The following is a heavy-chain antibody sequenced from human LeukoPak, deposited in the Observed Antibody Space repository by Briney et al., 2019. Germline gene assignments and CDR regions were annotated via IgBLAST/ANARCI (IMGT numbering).Heavy chain of an antibody. V-gene: IGHV3-53*01. CDR2: IYSGGGT. D-gene: IGHD1-26*01. CDR1: GFTVSSNL. CDR3: ASGSPPDY. Sequence: GRSLRLSCAASGFTVSSNLMSWVRQAPGRGLEWVSLIYSGGGTYHADPVKGRFTISRDNSKNTLYLQMNSLRAEDTAVYYCASGSPPDYWGQGTLVTVSS. J-gene: IGHJ4*02.